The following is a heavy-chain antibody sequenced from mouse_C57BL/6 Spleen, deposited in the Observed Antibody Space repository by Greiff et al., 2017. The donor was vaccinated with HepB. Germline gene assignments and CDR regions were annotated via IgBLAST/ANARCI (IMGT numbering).Heavy chain of an antibody. Sequence: EVKLVESGGGLVKPGGSLKLSCAASGFTFSSYAMSWVRQTPEKRLEWVATISDGGSYTYYPDNVKGRFTISRDNAKNNRYLQMSHLKSEDTAMYYCARAVIATVVATGDFDYWGQGTTLTVSS. CDR2: ISDGGSYT. CDR3: ARAVIATVVATGDFDY. D-gene: IGHD1-1*01. V-gene: IGHV5-4*03. CDR1: GFTFSSYA. J-gene: IGHJ2*01.